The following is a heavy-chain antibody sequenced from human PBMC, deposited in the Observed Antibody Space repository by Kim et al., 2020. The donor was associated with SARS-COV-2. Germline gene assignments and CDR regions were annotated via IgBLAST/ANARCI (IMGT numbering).Heavy chain of an antibody. CDR1: GGSISSYY. J-gene: IGHJ3*02. CDR3: ARGGYCSGGSCYEFREDAFDI. Sequence: SETLSLTCTVSGGSISSYYWSWIRQPPGKGLEWIGYIYYSGSTNYNPSLKSRVTISVDTSKNQFSLKLSSVTAADTAVYYCARGGYCSGGSCYEFREDAFDIWGQGTMVTVSS. D-gene: IGHD2-15*01. V-gene: IGHV4-59*01. CDR2: IYYSGST.